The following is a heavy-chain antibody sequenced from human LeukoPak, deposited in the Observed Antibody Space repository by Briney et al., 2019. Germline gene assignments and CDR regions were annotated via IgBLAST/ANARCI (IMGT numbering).Heavy chain of an antibody. CDR1: GFTFSSYW. D-gene: IGHD6-13*01. J-gene: IGHJ5*02. V-gene: IGHV3-7*03. Sequence: GGSLRLSCAASGFTFSSYWMSWVRQAPGKGLGWVANIKQDGSENYYVDSVKGRFTISRDNAKNSLYLQMNSLRAGDTAVYYCARDRVAAAGTNWFDPWGQGTLVTVSS. CDR2: IKQDGSEN. CDR3: ARDRVAAAGTNWFDP.